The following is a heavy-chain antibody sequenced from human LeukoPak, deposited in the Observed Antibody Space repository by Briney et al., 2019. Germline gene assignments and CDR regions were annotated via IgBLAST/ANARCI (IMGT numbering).Heavy chain of an antibody. V-gene: IGHV4-59*12. Sequence: SETLSLTCTVSGGSISSYYWSWIRQPPGKGLEWIGYIYYSGSTYYNPSLKSRFTISVDTSKNQFSLKLSSVTAADTAVYYCARRAGDIVVVPAAYYMDVWGKGTTVTVSS. CDR1: GGSISSYY. CDR3: ARRAGDIVVVPAAYYMDV. D-gene: IGHD2-2*01. CDR2: IYYSGST. J-gene: IGHJ6*03.